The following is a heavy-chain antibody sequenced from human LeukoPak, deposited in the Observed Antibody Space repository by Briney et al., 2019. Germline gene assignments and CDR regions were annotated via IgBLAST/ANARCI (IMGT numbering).Heavy chain of an antibody. V-gene: IGHV4-38-2*02. Sequence: PSETLSLTCTVSGYSISSGYYWGWIRQPPGKGLEWIGSIYHSGSTYYNPSLKSRVTISVDTPKNQFSLKLSSVTAADTAVYYCAILQIPIIRANSGSADYWGQGTLVTVSS. J-gene: IGHJ4*02. D-gene: IGHD1-26*01. CDR1: GYSISSGYY. CDR3: AILQIPIIRANSGSADY. CDR2: IYHSGST.